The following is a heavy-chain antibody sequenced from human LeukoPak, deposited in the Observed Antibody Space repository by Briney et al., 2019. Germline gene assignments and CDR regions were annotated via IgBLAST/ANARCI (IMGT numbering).Heavy chain of an antibody. CDR3: ARDPRGMIVN. CDR2: ISSSGST. D-gene: IGHD3-22*01. Sequence: PSETLSLTCTVSGDSISSGDYYWSWIRQPAGKGLEWIGRISSSGSTNYNPSLKSRVTISVDTSKNQFSLKLSSVTAADTAVYYCARDPRGMIVNWGQGTLVTVSS. J-gene: IGHJ4*02. CDR1: GDSISSGDYY. V-gene: IGHV4-61*02.